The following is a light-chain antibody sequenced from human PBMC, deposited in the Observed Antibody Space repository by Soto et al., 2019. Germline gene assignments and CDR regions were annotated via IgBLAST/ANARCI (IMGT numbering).Light chain of an antibody. J-gene: IGLJ1*01. V-gene: IGLV2-18*02. Sequence: QSVLTQPPSVSGSPGQSVTIACTGTSSDVGSYNRVSWYQQPPGTAPKLMIFEVSNRPSGVPDRFSGSKSGNTASLTISGLQAEDEADYYCSSYTTSSTHVFGTGTQLTVL. CDR3: SSYTTSSTHV. CDR1: SSDVGSYNR. CDR2: EVS.